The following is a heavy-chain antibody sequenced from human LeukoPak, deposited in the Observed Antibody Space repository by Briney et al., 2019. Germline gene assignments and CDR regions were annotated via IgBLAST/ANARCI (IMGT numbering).Heavy chain of an antibody. CDR3: ARSLYYYDSSGDYSGAFDI. J-gene: IGHJ3*02. Sequence: SETLSLTCTVSGGSISSYYWSWIRQPPGKGLEWIGYIYYSGSTNYNPSLKSRVTISVDTSKNQFSLKLSSVTAADTAVYYCARSLYYYDSSGDYSGAFDIWGQGTMVTVSS. V-gene: IGHV4-59*01. CDR1: GGSISSYY. CDR2: IYYSGST. D-gene: IGHD3-22*01.